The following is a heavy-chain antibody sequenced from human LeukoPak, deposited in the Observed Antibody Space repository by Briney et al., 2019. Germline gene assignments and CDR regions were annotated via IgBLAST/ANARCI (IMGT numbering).Heavy chain of an antibody. D-gene: IGHD5-24*01. V-gene: IGHV1-69*05. CDR1: GGTFSSYA. CDR3: ARDREMATMWGFPAFDI. Sequence: GSSVKVSCKASGGTFSSYAISWVRQAPGQGLEWMGRIIPIFGTANYAQKFQGRVTITTDESTSTAYMELSSLRSEDTAVYYCARDREMATMWGFPAFDIWGQGTMVTVSS. CDR2: IIPIFGTA. J-gene: IGHJ3*02.